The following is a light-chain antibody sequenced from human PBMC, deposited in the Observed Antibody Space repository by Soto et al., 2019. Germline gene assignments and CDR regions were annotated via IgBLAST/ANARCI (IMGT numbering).Light chain of an antibody. V-gene: IGLV2-11*01. Sequence: ALAHPRSVSWSPGQSVTISCTGTSSDVGGYNYVSWYQQHPGKAPKLMIYDVSKRPSGVPDRFSGSKSGNTASLTISGLQAEDEADYYCCSYAGSYTYVFGTGTKVTVL. CDR3: CSYAGSYTYV. CDR2: DVS. CDR1: SSDVGGYNY. J-gene: IGLJ1*01.